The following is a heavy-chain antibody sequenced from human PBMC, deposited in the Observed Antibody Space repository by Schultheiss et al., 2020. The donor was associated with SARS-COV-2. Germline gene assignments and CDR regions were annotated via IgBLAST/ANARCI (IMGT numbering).Heavy chain of an antibody. V-gene: IGHV3-21*01. D-gene: IGHD4-17*01. CDR1: GFTFDDYA. CDR2: ISSSSSYI. J-gene: IGHJ6*03. Sequence: GGSLRLSCAASGFTFDDYAMHWVRQAPGKGLEWVSSISSSSSYIYYADSVKGRFTISRDNSKNTLYLQMNSLRAEDTAVYYCARDGSDTVTTGYYYYYYMDVWGKGTTVTVSS. CDR3: ARDGSDTVTTGYYYYYYMDV.